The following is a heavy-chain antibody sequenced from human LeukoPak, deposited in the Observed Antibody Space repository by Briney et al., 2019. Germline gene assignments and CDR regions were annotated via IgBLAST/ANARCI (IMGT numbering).Heavy chain of an antibody. V-gene: IGHV3-66*01. D-gene: IGHD5/OR15-5a*01. CDR2: IYSGGST. Sequence: PGGSLRLSCAASGFTVSSNYMSWVRQAPGKGLEWVSVIYSGGSTYYADSVKGRFTISRDNSKNTLYFQMNSLRAEDTAVYYCARCQEGDYLDYWGQGTLVTVSS. J-gene: IGHJ4*02. CDR3: ARCQEGDYLDY. CDR1: GFTVSSNY.